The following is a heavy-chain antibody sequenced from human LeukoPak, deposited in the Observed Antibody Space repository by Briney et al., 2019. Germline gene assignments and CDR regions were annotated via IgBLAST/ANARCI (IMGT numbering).Heavy chain of an antibody. J-gene: IGHJ4*02. Sequence: SETLSLTCTVSGGSISSYHWSWIRQPPGKELEWIGYIYYSGSTNYNPSLKSRVTISVDTSKNQFSLKLSSVTAADTAVYYCARYSAARVGATLGKYYFDYWGQGTLVTVSS. CDR1: GGSISSYH. V-gene: IGHV4-59*08. D-gene: IGHD1-26*01. CDR2: IYYSGST. CDR3: ARYSAARVGATLGKYYFDY.